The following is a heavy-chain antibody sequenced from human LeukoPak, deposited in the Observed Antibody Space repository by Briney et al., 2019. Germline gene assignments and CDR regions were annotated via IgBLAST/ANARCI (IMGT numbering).Heavy chain of an antibody. Sequence: SETLSLTCTVSGYSISSGYSWGWIRQPPGKGLEWIGSIYHSGSTSWIGSIYQSGSTSWIGSIYQSGSTSYNPSLKSRVTISVDMSKNQFSLKLSSVTAADTALYFCTIFVVADSDAFEIWGQGTMVTVSS. V-gene: IGHV4-38-2*02. J-gene: IGHJ3*02. CDR1: GYSISSGYS. CDR3: TIFVVADSDAFEI. CDR2: IYQSGST. D-gene: IGHD3-3*02.